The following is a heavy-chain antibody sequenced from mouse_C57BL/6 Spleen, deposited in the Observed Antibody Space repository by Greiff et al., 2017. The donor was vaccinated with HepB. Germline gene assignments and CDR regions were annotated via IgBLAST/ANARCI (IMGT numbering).Heavy chain of an antibody. Sequence: EVQLQQSGAELVRPGASVKLSCTASGFNIKDYYMHWVKQRPEQGLEWSGRIDPEDGDTEYAPKFQGKATMTADTSSNTAYLQLSSLTSEDTAVYYCTTDYYGSRFYFDYWGQGTTLTVSS. CDR2: IDPEDGDT. CDR1: GFNIKDYY. J-gene: IGHJ2*01. V-gene: IGHV14-1*01. CDR3: TTDYYGSRFYFDY. D-gene: IGHD1-1*01.